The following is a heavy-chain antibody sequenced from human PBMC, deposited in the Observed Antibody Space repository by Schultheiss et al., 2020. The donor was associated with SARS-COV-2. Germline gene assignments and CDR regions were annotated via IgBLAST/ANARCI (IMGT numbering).Heavy chain of an antibody. CDR2: ISSSGSTI. J-gene: IGHJ4*02. CDR1: GFTFSSYE. V-gene: IGHV3-48*03. Sequence: GESLKISCAASGFTFSSYEMNWVRQAPGKGLEWVSYISSSGSTIYYADSVKGRFTISRDNARNSLYLQMSSLRAEDTAVYYCARNAARLITRAQFDYWGQGTLVTVSS. CDR3: ARNAARLITRAQFDY. D-gene: IGHD6-6*01.